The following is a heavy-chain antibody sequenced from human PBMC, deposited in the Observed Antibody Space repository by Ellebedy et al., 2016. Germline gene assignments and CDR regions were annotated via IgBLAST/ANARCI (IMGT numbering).Heavy chain of an antibody. J-gene: IGHJ4*02. CDR1: GGSINSSSYY. V-gene: IGHV4-39*07. Sequence: SETLSLXXTVSGGSINSSSYYWGWIRQPPGKGLEWIGEINHSGSTNYNPSLKSRVTISVDTSNNQFSLKLSSVTAADTAVYYCARRKTYSSSSPYYFDYWGQGTLVTVSS. CDR2: INHSGST. D-gene: IGHD6-6*01. CDR3: ARRKTYSSSSPYYFDY.